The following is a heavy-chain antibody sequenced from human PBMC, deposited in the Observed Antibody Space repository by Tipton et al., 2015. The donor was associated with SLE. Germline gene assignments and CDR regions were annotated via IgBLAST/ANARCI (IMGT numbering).Heavy chain of an antibody. D-gene: IGHD6-25*01. CDR2: IKKAGSEK. Sequence: SLRLSCAASGFAFSTYWRTWVRQAPGKGLVWVAHIKKAGSEKYYVDSVEGRFTISRDNAKKSLYLQMNSLRAEDTALYYCAKGFLGMRAAQYYFCYWGQETLITVSS. CDR3: AKGFLGMRAAQYYFCY. V-gene: IGHV3-7*01. J-gene: IGHJ4*02. CDR1: GFAFSTYW.